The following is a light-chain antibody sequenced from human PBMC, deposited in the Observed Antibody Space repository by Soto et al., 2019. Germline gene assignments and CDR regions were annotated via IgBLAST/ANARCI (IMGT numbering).Light chain of an antibody. CDR1: QSVSRY. V-gene: IGKV3-11*01. CDR2: DAS. CDR3: QQRSNWPLT. Sequence: IVLAQSPGTLSLSPGEIATLSCRASQSVSRYLAWYQQKPGQAPRLLIYDASNRATGIPARFSGSGSGTDFSLTISSLEPEDFAVYYCQQRSNWPLTFGGGTKVDIK. J-gene: IGKJ4*01.